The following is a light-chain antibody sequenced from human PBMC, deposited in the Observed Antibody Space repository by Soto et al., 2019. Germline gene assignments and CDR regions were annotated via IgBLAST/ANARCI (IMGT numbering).Light chain of an antibody. CDR2: EVT. V-gene: IGLV2-14*01. Sequence: QSALTQPASVSGSPGQSITISCTGTSSDVGGYNFVSWLQHHPGKAPKLMIYEVTNRPSGVPDRFSGSKSGNTASLTISGIQAEDEADYYCTSYRSGNTRAFGTGTKLTVL. CDR1: SSDVGGYNF. J-gene: IGLJ1*01. CDR3: TSYRSGNTRA.